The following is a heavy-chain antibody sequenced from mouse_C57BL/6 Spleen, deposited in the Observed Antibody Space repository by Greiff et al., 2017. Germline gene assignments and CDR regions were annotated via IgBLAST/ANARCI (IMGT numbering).Heavy chain of an antibody. J-gene: IGHJ4*01. CDR2: IHPNSGST. D-gene: IGHD1-2*01. CDR1: GYTFTSYW. Sequence: QVQLQQPGAELVKPGASVKLSCKASGYTFTSYWMHWVKQRPGQGLEWIGMIHPNSGSTNYNEKFKSKASLTVDKSSSTAYMQLSSLTSEDSAVYYCARGLLRLLGDYWGQGTSVTVSS. CDR3: ARGLLRLLGDY. V-gene: IGHV1-64*01.